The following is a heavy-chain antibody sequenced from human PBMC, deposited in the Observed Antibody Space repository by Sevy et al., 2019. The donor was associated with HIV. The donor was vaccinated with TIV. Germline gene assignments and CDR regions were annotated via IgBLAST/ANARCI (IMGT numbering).Heavy chain of an antibody. CDR2: IYYNGHI. V-gene: IGHV4-59*08. D-gene: IGHD1-26*01. CDR1: GGSITSLY. J-gene: IGHJ4*02. CDR3: AGENAWGRGYS. Sequence: SETLSPTCTVSGGSITSLYWNWIRQPPGKGLEWIANIYYNGHINYNPSLKSRATLSLDTSKNQFSLRLSSVTAADTAMYYCAGENAWGRGYSWGQGTLVTVSS.